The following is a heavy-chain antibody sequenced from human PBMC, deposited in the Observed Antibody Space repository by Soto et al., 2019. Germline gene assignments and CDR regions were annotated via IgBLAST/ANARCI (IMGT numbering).Heavy chain of an antibody. V-gene: IGHV3-23*01. Sequence: VQLLESGGGLVQPGGSLRLSCAASGFAFSSYPMSWVRQAPEKGLEWVSGISDSGGITYNAASVKGRFTISRDNSKNTLYLQMNSLRAEDTAVYYCARRAFGSSRAFDIWGQGTMVTVSS. CDR2: ISDSGGIT. CDR3: ARRAFGSSRAFDI. D-gene: IGHD6-6*01. J-gene: IGHJ3*02. CDR1: GFAFSSYP.